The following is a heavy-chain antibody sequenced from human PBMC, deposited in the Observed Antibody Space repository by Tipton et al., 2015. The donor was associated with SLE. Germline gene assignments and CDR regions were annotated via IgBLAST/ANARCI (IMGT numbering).Heavy chain of an antibody. CDR3: ANRHYDILTGYGPFDY. D-gene: IGHD3-9*01. CDR2: ISGSGGST. Sequence: SLRLSCAASGFTFSSYAMSWVRQAPGKGLEWVSAISGSGGSTYYADSVKGRFTISRDNSKNTLYLQTNSLRAEDTAVYYCANRHYDILTGYGPFDYWGQGTLVTVSS. CDR1: GFTFSSYA. J-gene: IGHJ4*02. V-gene: IGHV3-23*01.